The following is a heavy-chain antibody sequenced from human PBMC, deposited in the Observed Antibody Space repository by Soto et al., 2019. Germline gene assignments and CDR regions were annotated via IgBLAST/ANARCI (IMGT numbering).Heavy chain of an antibody. CDR3: ARGALMIDAFDI. CDR2: TRNKANSYTT. J-gene: IGHJ3*02. CDR1: GFTFSSYA. Sequence: GGSLRLSCSASGFTFSSYAMHWVRQAPGKGLEWVGRTRNKANSYTTEYAASVKGRFTISRDDSKNSLYLQMNSLKTEDTAVYYCARGALMIDAFDIWGQGTMVTVSS. V-gene: IGHV3-72*01. D-gene: IGHD3-16*01.